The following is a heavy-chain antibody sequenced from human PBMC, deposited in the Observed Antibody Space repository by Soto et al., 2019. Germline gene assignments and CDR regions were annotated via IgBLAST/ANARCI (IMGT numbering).Heavy chain of an antibody. D-gene: IGHD3-22*01. Sequence: EVQLVQSGAEVKKLGESLKISCKGSGYSFTSYWNGWVRQMPGKGLEWMGIIYPGDSDTRYSPSFQGQVTISADKSISTAYLQWSSLKASDTAMYYCARHNYDSSGYYYPSGEWAWYFDLWGRGTLVTVSS. J-gene: IGHJ2*01. CDR2: IYPGDSDT. CDR3: ARHNYDSSGYYYPSGEWAWYFDL. V-gene: IGHV5-51*01. CDR1: GYSFTSYW.